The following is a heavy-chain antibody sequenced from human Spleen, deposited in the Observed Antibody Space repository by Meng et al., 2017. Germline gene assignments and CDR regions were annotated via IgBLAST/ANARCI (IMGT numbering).Heavy chain of an antibody. J-gene: IGHJ6*02. Sequence: GESLKISCAASGITFTTQPMNWVRQAPGKGLEWVSSISSGSVSKYYADSVKGRFTISRDNSQRTLYLKMNSLGGEDTAVYFCAKDRGILTGYYVPGQFAMDVWGQGTTVTVSS. CDR1: GITFTTQP. D-gene: IGHD3-9*01. CDR3: AKDRGILTGYYVPGQFAMDV. CDR2: ISSGSVSK. V-gene: IGHV3-23*01.